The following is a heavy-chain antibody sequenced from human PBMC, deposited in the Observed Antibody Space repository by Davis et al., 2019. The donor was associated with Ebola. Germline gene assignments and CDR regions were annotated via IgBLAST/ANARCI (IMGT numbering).Heavy chain of an antibody. V-gene: IGHV3-21*01. CDR2: ISSSSSSI. CDR3: AKDFEYSSSWPFDY. D-gene: IGHD6-13*01. J-gene: IGHJ4*02. Sequence: GESLKISCAASGFPFSTYNMNWVRQAPGKGLEWVSSISSSSSSIYYADSVKGRFTISRDNSKNTLYLQMNSLRAEDTAVYYCAKDFEYSSSWPFDYWGQGTLVTVSS. CDR1: GFPFSTYN.